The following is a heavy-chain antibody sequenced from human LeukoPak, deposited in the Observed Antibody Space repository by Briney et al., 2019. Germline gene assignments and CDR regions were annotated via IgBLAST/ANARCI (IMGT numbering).Heavy chain of an antibody. D-gene: IGHD3-16*01. CDR2: ISGSGGST. CDR1: GFTFSSYA. Sequence: RGSLRLSCAASGFTFSSYAMSWVRQAPGKGLEWVSAISGSGGSTYYADSVKGRFTISRDNSKNTLYLQMNSLRAEDTAVYYCAKSWGEYYDYVWAGDYWGQGTLVTVSS. CDR3: AKSWGEYYDYVWAGDY. V-gene: IGHV3-23*01. J-gene: IGHJ4*02.